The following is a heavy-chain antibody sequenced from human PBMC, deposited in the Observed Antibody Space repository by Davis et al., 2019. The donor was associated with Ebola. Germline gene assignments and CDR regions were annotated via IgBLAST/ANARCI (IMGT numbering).Heavy chain of an antibody. V-gene: IGHV1-18*04. CDR3: ARESCTNGVCYFYYYGMDV. D-gene: IGHD2-8*01. CDR2: ISAHNGNT. Sequence: ASVKVSCKASGYTFTSYGISWVRQAPRQGLEWMGWISAHNGNTNYARKFQGRVIMTTDTSTSTAYMELRSLRSDDTAVYYCARESCTNGVCYFYYYGMDVWGQGTTVTVSS. CDR1: GYTFTSYG. J-gene: IGHJ6*02.